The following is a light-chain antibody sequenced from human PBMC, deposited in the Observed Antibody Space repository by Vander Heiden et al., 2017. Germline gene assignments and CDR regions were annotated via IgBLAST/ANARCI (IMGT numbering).Light chain of an antibody. J-gene: IGKJ1*01. CDR2: RAS. Sequence: ELVLTQSPATLSLSPGEAATLSCRASQYVANNYVAWYQQRPGQPPRLLFYRASSRATGVPDRFSGGGIGTDFTLTISRLEPEDFAVYHCHQYGDTAWTFGQGTKV. V-gene: IGKV3-20*01. CDR1: QYVANNY. CDR3: HQYGDTAWT.